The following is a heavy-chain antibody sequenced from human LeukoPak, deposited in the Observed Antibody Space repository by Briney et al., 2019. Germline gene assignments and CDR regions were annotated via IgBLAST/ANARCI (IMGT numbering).Heavy chain of an antibody. CDR1: GLTLSSDW. Sequence: GGSLRLSCAASGLTLSSDWMHWVRQAPGKGLVWVSRIHSDGSSTNYADSVKGRFTISRDSAENTLYLQMNSLRAEDTAVYYCASGRSRAACDFWGQGTMVTVSS. CDR2: IHSDGSST. CDR3: ASGRSRAACDF. D-gene: IGHD2-15*01. J-gene: IGHJ3*01. V-gene: IGHV3-74*01.